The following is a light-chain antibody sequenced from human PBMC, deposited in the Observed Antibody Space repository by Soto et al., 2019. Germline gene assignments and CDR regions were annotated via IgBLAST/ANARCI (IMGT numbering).Light chain of an antibody. CDR1: QSVSSNY. V-gene: IGKV3-20*01. J-gene: IGKJ3*01. CDR3: QQYGKSPGLFT. CDR2: EAS. Sequence: ILTQSPGTLSLSPGERATLSCRASQSVSSNYLAWYQQKPGQAPRLLIYEASSRATGIPDRFIGSGSGSDFSLTISRLEPEDFAVYYCQQYGKSPGLFTFGPGTRVDI.